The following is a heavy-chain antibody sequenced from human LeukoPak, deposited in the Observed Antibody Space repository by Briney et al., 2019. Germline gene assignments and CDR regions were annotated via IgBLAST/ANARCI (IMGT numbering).Heavy chain of an antibody. V-gene: IGHV3-23*01. J-gene: IGHJ4*02. CDR2: ISGSGGST. CDR3: GKGRAVVGAAGPDH. Sequence: PGGSLRLSCAASGFTFSSYAMSWVRQAPGKGLEWVSAISGSGGSTYYADSVKGRFTISRDNSKNTLYLQMNSLRAEDTATYYCGKGRAVVGAAGPDHWGQGTLVTVSS. D-gene: IGHD2-15*01. CDR1: GFTFSSYA.